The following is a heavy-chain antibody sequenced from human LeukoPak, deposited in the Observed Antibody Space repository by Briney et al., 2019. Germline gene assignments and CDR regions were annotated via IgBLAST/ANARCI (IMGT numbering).Heavy chain of an antibody. CDR3: ARGNLRRLSAARNWFDP. D-gene: IGHD6-13*01. Sequence: ASVKVSCKASGYTLSDYYIHWLRQAPGKGLEWMGIINPSGGSASYPQRVQGRVTMTRDTFRNTVYMELSSLTSEDTAVYYCARGNLRRLSAARNWFDPWGQGTLVTVSS. CDR2: INPSGGSA. CDR1: GYTLSDYY. J-gene: IGHJ5*02. V-gene: IGHV1-46*01.